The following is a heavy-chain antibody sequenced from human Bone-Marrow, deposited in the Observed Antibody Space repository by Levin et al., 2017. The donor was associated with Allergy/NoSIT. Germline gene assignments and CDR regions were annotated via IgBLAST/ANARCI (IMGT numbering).Heavy chain of an antibody. V-gene: IGHV1-18*01. CDR2: ISAYNGNT. CDR1: GYTFTSYG. Sequence: GESLKISCKASGYTFTSYGISWVRQAPGQGLEWMGWISAYNGNTNYAQKLQGRVTMTTDTSTSTAYMELRSLRSDDTAVYYCASVGGARVVVTPDYYYGMDVWGQGTTVTVSS. J-gene: IGHJ6*02. CDR3: ASVGGARVVVTPDYYYGMDV. D-gene: IGHD4-23*01.